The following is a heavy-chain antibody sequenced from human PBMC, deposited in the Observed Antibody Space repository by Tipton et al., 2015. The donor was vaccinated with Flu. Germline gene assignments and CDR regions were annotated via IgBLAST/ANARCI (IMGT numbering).Heavy chain of an antibody. D-gene: IGHD2-21*01. CDR1: GFSVSNNY. Sequence: VQLVQSGGGLIQPGGYLRLSCAASGFSVSNNYLSWVRQAPGKGLEWVSVMYSAGNTDYADSVKGRFTISRDNAKNSLYLQMGSLRAEDTALYFCAKGYSYYYYYSMDVWGQGTTVTFSS. J-gene: IGHJ6*02. CDR3: AKGYSYYYYYSMDV. V-gene: IGHV3-53*01. CDR2: MYSAGNT.